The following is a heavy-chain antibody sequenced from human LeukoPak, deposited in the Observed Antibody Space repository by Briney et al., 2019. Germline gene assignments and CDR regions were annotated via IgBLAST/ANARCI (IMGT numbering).Heavy chain of an antibody. D-gene: IGHD1-26*01. V-gene: IGHV4-59*01. CDR3: ARRGNSLPHWYFDL. CDR1: GGSISSYY. CDR2: IYYSGST. J-gene: IGHJ2*01. Sequence: SETLSLTCTVSGGSISSYYWSWIRQPPGKGLEWIGYIYYSGSTNYNPSLKSRVTISVDTSKNQFSLKLSSVTAADTAVYYCARRGNSLPHWYFDLWGRGTLVTVSS.